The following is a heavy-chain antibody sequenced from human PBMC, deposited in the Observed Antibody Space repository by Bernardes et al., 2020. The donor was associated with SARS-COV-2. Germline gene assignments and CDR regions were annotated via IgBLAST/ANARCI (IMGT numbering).Heavy chain of an antibody. J-gene: IGHJ4*02. V-gene: IGHV4-34*01. CDR2: INHRGNT. CDR1: GGSFSGFS. Sequence: SETLSLTCAVYGGSFSGFSWSWIRQSPGEGLEWIGEINHRGNTNYNPSLKSRVTLSVDTSKNQFSLKLTSVTAADTAVYFCARGLAQTVRGYSAYPGYNSGWTVGNFDSWGQGNLVTVSS. D-gene: IGHD5-12*01. CDR3: ARGLAQTVRGYSAYPGYNSGWTVGNFDS.